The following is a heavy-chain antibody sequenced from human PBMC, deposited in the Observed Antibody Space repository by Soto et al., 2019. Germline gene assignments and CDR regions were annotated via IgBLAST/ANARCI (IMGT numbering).Heavy chain of an antibody. V-gene: IGHV1-69*06. D-gene: IGHD3-22*01. Sequence: RASVKVSCKASGGTFSSYAISWVRQAPGQGLEWMGGIIPIFGTANYAQKFQGRVTITADKSTSTAYMELSSLRSEDTAVYYCARDPYDSSGYYYGRVFDPWGQGTLVTVSS. CDR2: IIPIFGTA. CDR3: ARDPYDSSGYYYGRVFDP. CDR1: GGTFSSYA. J-gene: IGHJ5*02.